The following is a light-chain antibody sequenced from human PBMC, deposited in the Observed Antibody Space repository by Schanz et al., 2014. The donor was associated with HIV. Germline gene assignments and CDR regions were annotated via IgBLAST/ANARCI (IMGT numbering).Light chain of an antibody. V-gene: IGKV3D-7*01. CDR3: QQSYSATPYT. Sequence: PGERVTLSCRASQSVSSSYLTWYQQKPGQAPRLLIYGASTRATSIPARFSGSGSGTDFTLTITSLQFEDFATYYCQQSYSATPYTFGLGTKVEI. J-gene: IGKJ2*01. CDR1: QSVSSSY. CDR2: GAS.